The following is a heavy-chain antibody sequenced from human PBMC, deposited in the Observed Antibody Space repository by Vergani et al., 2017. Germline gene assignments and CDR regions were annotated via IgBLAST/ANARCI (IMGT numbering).Heavy chain of an antibody. J-gene: IGHJ4*02. CDR1: GDSVSSNSAA. Sequence: QVQLQQAGPGLVKPSQTLSLTCAISGDSVSSNSAAWNWIRQSPSRGLEWLGRTYYRYKWYNDYAVSVKSRITINPDTSKNQFPLQLNSVTPEDTAVYYCARDREVAAAGRNYFDYWGQGPLVTVSS. V-gene: IGHV6-1*01. CDR2: TYYRYKWYN. CDR3: ARDREVAAAGRNYFDY. D-gene: IGHD6-13*01.